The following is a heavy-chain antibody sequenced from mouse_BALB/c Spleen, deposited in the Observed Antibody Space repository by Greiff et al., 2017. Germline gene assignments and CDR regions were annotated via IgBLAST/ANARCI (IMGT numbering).Heavy chain of an antibody. V-gene: IGHV5-12-2*01. CDR3: ARLGPAWFAY. J-gene: IGHJ3*01. CDR1: GFTFSSYT. CDR2: ISNGGGST. Sequence: EVKLQESGGGLVQPGGSLKLSCAASGFTFSSYTMSWVRQTPEKRLEWVAYISNGGGSTYYPDTVKGRFTLSRDNAKNTLYLQMSSLKSEDTAMYYCARLGPAWFAYWGQGTLVTVSA.